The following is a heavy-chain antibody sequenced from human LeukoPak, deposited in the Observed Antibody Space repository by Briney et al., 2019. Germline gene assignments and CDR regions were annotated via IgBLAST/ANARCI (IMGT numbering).Heavy chain of an antibody. CDR1: GYIFTNYY. D-gene: IGHD2-15*01. Sequence: ASVKVSCKASGYIFTNYYMQWVRQAPGKGLEWVGIINPGDASTSYAQKFKGRVTMTRDTSTSTVYMDLSSLRSEDTAMYYCARVYCSGGSCYGGVFDYWGQGTLVTVSS. CDR2: INPGDAST. CDR3: ARVYCSGGSCYGGVFDY. J-gene: IGHJ4*02. V-gene: IGHV1-46*01.